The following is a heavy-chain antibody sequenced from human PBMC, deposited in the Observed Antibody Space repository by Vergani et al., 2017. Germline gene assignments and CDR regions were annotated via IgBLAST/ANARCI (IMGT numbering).Heavy chain of an antibody. V-gene: IGHV3-74*03. D-gene: IGHD2-2*01. CDR2: IKSDGSIT. CDR1: GFSFNSYW. CDR3: ARDYIVVVPAATYYYMDV. J-gene: IGHJ6*03. Sequence: DVHLAESGGGFFQPGGSLRLSCSASGFSFNSYWMHWVRQVPGKGLLWVSRIKSDGSITAYADSVKGRFTISRDNAQNTLYLQMNSLRAEDTAVYYCARDYIVVVPAATYYYMDVWGKGTTVTVSS.